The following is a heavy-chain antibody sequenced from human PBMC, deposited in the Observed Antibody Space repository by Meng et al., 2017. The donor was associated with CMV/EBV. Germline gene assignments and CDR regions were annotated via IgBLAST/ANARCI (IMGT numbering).Heavy chain of an antibody. J-gene: IGHJ6*02. D-gene: IGHD1-1*01. V-gene: IGHV1-69*10. CDR1: GGTFSSYA. Sequence: SVKVSCKASGGTFSSYATSWVRQAPGQGLEWMGGIIPILGIANYAQKFQGRVTITADKSTSTAYMELSSLRSEDTAVYYCARELEPSYGMDVWGQGTTVTVSS. CDR2: IIPILGIA. CDR3: ARELEPSYGMDV.